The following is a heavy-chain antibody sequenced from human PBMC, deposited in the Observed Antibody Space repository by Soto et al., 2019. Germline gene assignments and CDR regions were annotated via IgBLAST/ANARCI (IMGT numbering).Heavy chain of an antibody. CDR3: ARLEGLATISYYFDF. V-gene: IGHV4-39*01. D-gene: IGHD3-9*01. J-gene: IGHJ4*02. CDR1: GDSINSDKYY. Sequence: PSETLSLTCSVSGDSINSDKYYWGWIRQPPGKGLEWIGSIYYRGNTYYNPSLQTRVTISLDKSKSQFSLKLNSVTAADSAVCFCARLEGLATISYYFDFWGQGALVTVSS. CDR2: IYYRGNT.